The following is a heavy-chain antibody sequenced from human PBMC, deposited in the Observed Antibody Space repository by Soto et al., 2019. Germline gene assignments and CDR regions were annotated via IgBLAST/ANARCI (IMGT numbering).Heavy chain of an antibody. J-gene: IGHJ6*03. Sequence: QVQLVQSGAEVKKPGSSVKVSCKASGGTVSSYTISWVRQAPGQGLEWMGRIIPILGIANYAQKFQGRVTITADKSTSKAYMELSSMRSEDTAVYYCARDGRRVATNSYYYDYMDVWGKGTTVTVSS. CDR2: IIPILGIA. CDR3: ARDGRRVATNSYYYDYMDV. V-gene: IGHV1-69*08. CDR1: GGTVSSYT. D-gene: IGHD5-12*01.